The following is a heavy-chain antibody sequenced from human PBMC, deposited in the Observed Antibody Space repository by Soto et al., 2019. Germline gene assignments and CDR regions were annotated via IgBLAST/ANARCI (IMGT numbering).Heavy chain of an antibody. J-gene: IGHJ4*02. CDR1: GGTFSSYT. D-gene: IGHD2-2*01. Sequence: SCKASGGTFSSYTISWVRQAPGQGVEWMGRIIPILGIANYAQKFQGRVTITADKSTSTAYMELSSLRSEDTAVYYCAGDIVVVPAAMPLRSFDYWGQGTLVTVSS. CDR3: AGDIVVVPAAMPLRSFDY. V-gene: IGHV1-69*02. CDR2: IIPILGIA.